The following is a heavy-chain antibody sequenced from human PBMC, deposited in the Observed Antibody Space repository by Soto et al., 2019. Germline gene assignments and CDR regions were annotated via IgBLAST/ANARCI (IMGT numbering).Heavy chain of an antibody. CDR3: ATDEKDDCSSINCHYFDH. D-gene: IGHD2-15*01. Sequence: QVHLVQSGAEVQKPGASVKVSCKAVGISYGISWVRQTPGQGLEWMGWISLHNGDTNNAPNLQGRITMTTDTSTRTTYMELRRLRSDDTAVYYCATDEKDDCSSINCHYFDHWGQGTLVTVSS. V-gene: IGHV1-18*04. CDR1: GISYG. CDR2: ISLHNGDT. J-gene: IGHJ4*02.